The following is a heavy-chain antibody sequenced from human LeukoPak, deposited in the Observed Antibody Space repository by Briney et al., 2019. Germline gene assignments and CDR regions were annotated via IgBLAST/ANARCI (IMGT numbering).Heavy chain of an antibody. V-gene: IGHV3-30*18. Sequence: GGSLRLSCAASGFTFSSYGMQSVRQAPGKGLEWVAVISYDGSNKYYADSVKGRFTISRDNSKNTLYLQMNSLRAEDTAVYYCAKDALGYYDSSGSTFDYWGQGTLVTVSS. D-gene: IGHD3-22*01. CDR1: GFTFSSYG. J-gene: IGHJ4*02. CDR2: ISYDGSNK. CDR3: AKDALGYYDSSGSTFDY.